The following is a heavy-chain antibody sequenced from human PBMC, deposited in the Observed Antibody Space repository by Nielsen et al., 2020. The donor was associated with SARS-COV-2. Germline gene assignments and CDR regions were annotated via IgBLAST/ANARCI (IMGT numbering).Heavy chain of an antibody. J-gene: IGHJ4*02. CDR2: ISYDGSSK. V-gene: IGHV3-30*03. D-gene: IGHD6-19*01. CDR1: GFTFSSFG. CDR3: AREGAFPVAGMDY. Sequence: GESLKISCAASGFTFSSFGMHWVRQAPGKGLEWVAVISYDGSSKYYADSVKGRFTISRDNSKNTLYLQMNSLRAEDTAVYYCAREGAFPVAGMDYWGQGTLVTVSS.